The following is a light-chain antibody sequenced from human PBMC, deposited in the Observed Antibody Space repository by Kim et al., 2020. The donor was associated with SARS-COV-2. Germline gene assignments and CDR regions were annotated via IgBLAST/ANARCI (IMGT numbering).Light chain of an antibody. CDR2: DAS. J-gene: IGKJ3*01. CDR1: EDISNY. Sequence: DIQMTQSPSSLSASVGDRVTITCQANEDISNYLHWYQKKPGKAPKLLIYDASNLERGVPSRFSGSGSGTAFTFTINSLQPEDIATYYCQQNDKIPFTFGPGTKVDIK. V-gene: IGKV1-33*01. CDR3: QQNDKIPFT.